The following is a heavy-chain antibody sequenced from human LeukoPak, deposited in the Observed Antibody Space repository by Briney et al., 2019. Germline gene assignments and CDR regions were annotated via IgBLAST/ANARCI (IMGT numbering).Heavy chain of an antibody. CDR1: GYTFTSYA. CDR3: ARGWFHDAFDI. Sequence: ASVKVSCKASGYTFTSYAMHWVRQAPGQRLEWTGWINAGNGNTKYSQKFQGRVTITRDTSASTAYMELSSLRSEDTAVYYCARGWFHDAFDIWGQGTMVTVSS. J-gene: IGHJ3*02. D-gene: IGHD3-10*01. V-gene: IGHV1-3*01. CDR2: INAGNGNT.